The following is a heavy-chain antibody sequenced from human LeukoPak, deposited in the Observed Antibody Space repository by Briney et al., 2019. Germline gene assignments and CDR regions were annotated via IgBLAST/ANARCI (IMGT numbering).Heavy chain of an antibody. CDR2: FYTSANT. D-gene: IGHD2-21*02. J-gene: IGHJ5*02. CDR1: GDSVSGYY. V-gene: IGHV4-4*09. Sequence: SETLSLTCTVSGDSVSGYYGSWIRQPPGKGLEWIGYFYTSANTNYNPSLKSRVTISVDTSKNQFSLKLSSVTAADTAVYYCARRDYCGGDCYSGWFDPWGQGTLVTVSS. CDR3: ARRDYCGGDCYSGWFDP.